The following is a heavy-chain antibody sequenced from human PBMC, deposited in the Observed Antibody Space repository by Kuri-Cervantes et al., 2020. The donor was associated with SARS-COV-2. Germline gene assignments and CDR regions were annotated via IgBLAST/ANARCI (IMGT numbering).Heavy chain of an antibody. V-gene: IGHV3-23*01. CDR2: ITGSGGST. Sequence: GESLKISCTASGFTFGDYAMSWVRQAPGKGLEWVSVITGSGGSTVYADSVQGRFIISRDNSKNTLYLQMNSLRAEDTAVYYCAKDLFEALSGSDLGGGYYYYGMDVWGQGTTVTVSS. D-gene: IGHD1-26*01. CDR3: AKDLFEALSGSDLGGGYYYYGMDV. J-gene: IGHJ6*02. CDR1: GFTFGDYA.